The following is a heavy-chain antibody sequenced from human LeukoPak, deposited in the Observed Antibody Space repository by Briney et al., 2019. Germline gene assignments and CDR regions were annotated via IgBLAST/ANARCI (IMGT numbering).Heavy chain of an antibody. CDR1: GYSISSGYY. CDR3: ARGPTVTYYYGSGTNDFDY. J-gene: IGHJ4*02. Sequence: SETLSLTCTVSGYSISSGYYWGWIRQPPGRGLEWIGAIYHSGTTYYNPSLKSRVTISKDTSKNQFSLRLSSVTAADTAVYYCARGPTVTYYYGSGTNDFDYWGQGTLVTVSS. V-gene: IGHV4-38-2*02. CDR2: IYHSGTT. D-gene: IGHD3-10*01.